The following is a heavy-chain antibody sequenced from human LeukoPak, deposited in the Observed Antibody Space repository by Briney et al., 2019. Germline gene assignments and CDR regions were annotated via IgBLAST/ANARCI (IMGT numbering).Heavy chain of an antibody. Sequence: GGSLRLSCAASGFTFSNYWMHWVRQAPGKGLVWVSRINRDGSSTSYADSVKGRFTISRDNAKNTLYLQMNSLRAEDTAVYYCARGGGYSYGSFDYWGQGTLVTVSS. CDR3: ARGGGYSYGSFDY. J-gene: IGHJ4*02. V-gene: IGHV3-74*01. D-gene: IGHD5-18*01. CDR2: INRDGSST. CDR1: GFTFSNYW.